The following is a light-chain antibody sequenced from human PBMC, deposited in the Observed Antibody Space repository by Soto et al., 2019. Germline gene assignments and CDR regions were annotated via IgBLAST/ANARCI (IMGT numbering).Light chain of an antibody. CDR3: QQRGNRPPWT. CDR1: QSVSSN. J-gene: IGKJ1*01. V-gene: IGKV3-15*01. CDR2: GAS. Sequence: EIVMTQSPATLSVSPGERATLSCRASQSVSSNLAWYQQKPGQAPRLLMYGASTRATAIPARFSGSGSGTDFTLTISSLEPEDVAVYYCQQRGNRPPWTFGQGTKV.